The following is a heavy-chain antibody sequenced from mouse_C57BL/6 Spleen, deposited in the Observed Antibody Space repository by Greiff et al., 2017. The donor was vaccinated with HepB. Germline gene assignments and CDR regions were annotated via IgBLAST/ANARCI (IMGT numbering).Heavy chain of an antibody. CDR1: GFTFSDYG. V-gene: IGHV5-17*01. D-gene: IGHD1-1*01. J-gene: IGHJ4*01. CDR2: ISSGSSTI. Sequence: EVMLVESGGGLVKPGGSLKLSCAASGFTFSDYGMHWVRQAPEKGLEWVAYISSGSSTIYYADTVKGRFTISRDNAKNTLYLQMTSLRSEDTAMYYCARDHYYGSRLDYWGQGTSVTVSS. CDR3: ARDHYYGSRLDY.